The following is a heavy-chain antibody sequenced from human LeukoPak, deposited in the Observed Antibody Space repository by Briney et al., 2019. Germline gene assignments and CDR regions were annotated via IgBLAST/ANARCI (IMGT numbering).Heavy chain of an antibody. D-gene: IGHD3-22*01. Sequence: PGGSLRLSCAASGFTFSRYSMNWVRQAPGKGLEWVSSISSSSSYIYYADSVKGRFTISRDNAKNSLSLQMNSLRAEDTAVYFCARSITMIVDWFDPWGQGTLVTVSS. V-gene: IGHV3-21*01. CDR2: ISSSSSYI. J-gene: IGHJ5*02. CDR3: ARSITMIVDWFDP. CDR1: GFTFSRYS.